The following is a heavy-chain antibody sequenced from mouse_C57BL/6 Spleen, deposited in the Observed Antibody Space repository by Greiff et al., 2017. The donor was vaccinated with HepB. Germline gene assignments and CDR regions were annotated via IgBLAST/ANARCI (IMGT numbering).Heavy chain of an antibody. CDR3: ARSSLITTVVAKEFFDY. Sequence: QVQLQQSGPELVKPGASVKISCKASGYAFSSSWMNWVKQRPGKGLEWIGRIYPGDGDTNYNAKFKGKATLTADKSSSTAYMQLSSLTSEDSAVYFCARSSLITTVVAKEFFDYWGQGTTLTVSS. J-gene: IGHJ2*01. CDR2: IYPGDGDT. V-gene: IGHV1-82*01. D-gene: IGHD1-1*01. CDR1: GYAFSSSW.